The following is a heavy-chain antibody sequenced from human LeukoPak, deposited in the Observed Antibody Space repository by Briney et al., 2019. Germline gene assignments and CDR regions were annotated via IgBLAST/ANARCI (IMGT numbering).Heavy chain of an antibody. D-gene: IGHD4-17*01. CDR2: IYYSGST. CDR1: GGSFSSSSYY. V-gene: IGHV4-39*01. CDR3: ARRGDYEFDS. Sequence: SETLSLTCTVSGGSFSSSSYYWGWIRQPPGKGLEWIGSIYYSGSTYYNPSLKSRVTISVDTSKNQFSLKLTSVTAADTAVYYCARRGDYEFDSWGQGTLVTVSS. J-gene: IGHJ4*02.